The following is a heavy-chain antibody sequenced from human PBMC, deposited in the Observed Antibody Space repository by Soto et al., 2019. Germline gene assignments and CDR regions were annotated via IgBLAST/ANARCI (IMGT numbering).Heavy chain of an antibody. D-gene: IGHD1-7*01. CDR2: SSATGAGT. CDR3: AKDRRAGGNYGFYSDF. V-gene: IGHV3-23*01. Sequence: PGGSLRLSCAASGFTFNSYGMTWVRQAPGKGLEWVSFSSATGAGTYYADSVKGRFTISRDNSKNTLYLQMTSLRADDTAVYYCAKDRRAGGNYGFYSDFWGQGALVTVSS. J-gene: IGHJ4*02. CDR1: GFTFNSYG.